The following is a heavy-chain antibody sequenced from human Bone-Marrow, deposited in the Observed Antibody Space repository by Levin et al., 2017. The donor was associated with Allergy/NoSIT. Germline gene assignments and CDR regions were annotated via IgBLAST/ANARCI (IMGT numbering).Heavy chain of an antibody. CDR2: ISSSGSTK. CDR1: GFPFRSSE. CDR3: ARDKSSDGVTPDWYFDL. V-gene: IGHV3-48*03. Sequence: LSLPCAASGFPFRSSEMNWVRPAPGKGLEWISYISSSGSTKYYADSVKGRFTISSKNSLDLQMNSLRAEDTAIYYCARDKSSDGVTPDWYFDLWGRGTLVTVSS. J-gene: IGHJ2*01. D-gene: IGHD2-21*02.